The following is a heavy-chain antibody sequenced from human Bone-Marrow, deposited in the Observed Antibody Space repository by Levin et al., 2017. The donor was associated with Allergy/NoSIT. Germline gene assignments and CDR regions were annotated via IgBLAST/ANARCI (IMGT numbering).Heavy chain of an antibody. V-gene: IGHV1-69*06. CDR1: GGTFSSYA. J-gene: IGHJ5*02. D-gene: IGHD3-3*01. CDR2: IIPIFGTA. Sequence: PGESLKISCKASGGTFSSYAISWVRQAPGQGLEWMGGIIPIFGTANYAQKFQGRVTITADKSTSTAYMELSSLRSEDTAVYYCARSLYVLRFLEWLLNPPDWFDPWGQGTLVTVSS. CDR3: ARSLYVLRFLEWLLNPPDWFDP.